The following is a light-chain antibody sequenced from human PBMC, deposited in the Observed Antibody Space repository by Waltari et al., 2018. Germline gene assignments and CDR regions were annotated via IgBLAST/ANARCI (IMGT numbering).Light chain of an antibody. V-gene: IGLV2-14*03. J-gene: IGLJ1*01. CDR2: DVS. CDR1: SSDVASYDH. Sequence: QSALTQSASVSGSPGQSITISCTGTSSDVASYDHVSWYQQHPDKAPKLMIYDVSRRPSGVSTRFLGSKSGNTASLTSSGLQAEDEADYYCSSYTSSNTYVFGSGTKVTVL. CDR3: SSYTSSNTYV.